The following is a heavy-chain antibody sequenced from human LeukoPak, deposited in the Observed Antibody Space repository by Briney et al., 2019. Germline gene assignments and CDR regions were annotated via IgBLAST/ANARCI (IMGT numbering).Heavy chain of an antibody. CDR2: IIPILGIA. D-gene: IGHD3-16*01. CDR1: GGTFSSYA. V-gene: IGHV1-69*04. CDR3: ARGGGADYALDY. Sequence: SVKVSCKASGGTFSSYAISWVRQAPGQGLEWMGRIIPILGIANYAQKFQGRVTITADKSTSTAYMELSSLRSEDTAVYYCARGGGADYALDYWGQGTLVTVSS. J-gene: IGHJ4*02.